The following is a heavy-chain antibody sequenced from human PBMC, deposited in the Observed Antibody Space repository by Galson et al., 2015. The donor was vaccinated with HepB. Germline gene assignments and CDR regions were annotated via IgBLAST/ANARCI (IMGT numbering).Heavy chain of an antibody. Sequence: SLRLYYTASGFIFSGSAIHWVRQASGKGPEWVGRIRSTANNYATSYVPSLKGRFTISRDDSKNMAYLHMKSLKTEDTAVYYCTRLGDLSGYRRRWGLGTLVSVSS. CDR2: IRSTANNYAT. J-gene: IGHJ4*02. CDR3: TRLGDLSGYRRR. CDR1: GFIFSGSA. V-gene: IGHV3-73*01. D-gene: IGHD6-13*01.